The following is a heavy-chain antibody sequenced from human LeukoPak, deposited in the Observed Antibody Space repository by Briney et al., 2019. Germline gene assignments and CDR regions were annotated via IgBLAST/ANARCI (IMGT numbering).Heavy chain of an antibody. D-gene: IGHD3-9*01. Sequence: PGRSLTLSCLASRFTLISYAVSCVRQPPGGGLEWVSTIRGRGGRTLYAESVKGRFTISRDNSKNTLYRQMNSLRADDTAVYYCAKGYYDILTDYFHNWFNPWGQGTLVIVSS. V-gene: IGHV3-23*01. CDR3: AKGYYDILTDYFHNWFNP. CDR1: RFTLISYA. J-gene: IGHJ5*02. CDR2: IRGRGGRT.